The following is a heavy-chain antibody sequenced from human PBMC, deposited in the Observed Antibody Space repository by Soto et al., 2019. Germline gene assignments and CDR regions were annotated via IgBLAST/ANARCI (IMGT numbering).Heavy chain of an antibody. V-gene: IGHV4-39*01. CDR2: IYYSGST. Sequence: SETLSLTCTVSGGSISSSSYYWGWIRQPPGKGLEWIGSIYYSGSTYYNPSLKSRVTISVDTSKNQFSLKLSSVTAADTALYYCARGFLTAFYDSSGLDYWGQGTLVTVSS. CDR3: ARGFLTAFYDSSGLDY. J-gene: IGHJ4*02. D-gene: IGHD3-22*01. CDR1: GGSISSSSYY.